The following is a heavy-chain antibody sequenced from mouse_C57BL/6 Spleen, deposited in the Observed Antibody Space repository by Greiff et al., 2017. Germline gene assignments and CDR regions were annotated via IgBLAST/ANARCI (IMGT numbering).Heavy chain of an antibody. J-gene: IGHJ3*01. D-gene: IGHD3-2*02. Sequence: EVTLVESGGGLVQPGGSLKLSCAASGFTFSDYYMYWVRQTPEKRLEWVAYISNGGGSTYYPDTVKGRFTISRDNAKHTLYLQMSRLKSEDTAMYYYARRGTAQAFAYWGQETLVTVSA. V-gene: IGHV5-12*01. CDR1: GFTFSDYY. CDR3: ARRGTAQAFAY. CDR2: ISNGGGST.